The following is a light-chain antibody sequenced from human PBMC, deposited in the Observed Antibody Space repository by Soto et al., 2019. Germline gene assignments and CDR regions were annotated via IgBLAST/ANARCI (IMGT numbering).Light chain of an antibody. V-gene: IGKV3-20*01. Sequence: EIVLTQSPGTLSLSPGEWATLSCRASQSVSSSYLAWYQQKPGQAPKLLIYGTSSRATGIPARFSGSGSGTEFTLSISRLEPEDFAVYYCQQYGTSPPTFGPGTKVDIK. CDR2: GTS. CDR3: QQYGTSPPT. CDR1: QSVSSSY. J-gene: IGKJ3*01.